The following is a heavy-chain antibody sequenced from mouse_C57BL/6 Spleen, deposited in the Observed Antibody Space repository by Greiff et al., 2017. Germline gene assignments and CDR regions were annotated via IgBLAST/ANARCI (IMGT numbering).Heavy chain of an antibody. Sequence: QVQLQQSGAELVKPGASVTISCKASGYAFSSYWMNWVKQRPGKGLEWIGQLYPGDGDTNYNGKFKGKATLTADKSSSTAYMQLSRLTSEDSAVYFCARQGWLPSYFDVWGTGTTVTVSS. D-gene: IGHD2-3*01. V-gene: IGHV1-80*01. CDR1: GYAFSSYW. CDR3: ARQGWLPSYFDV. J-gene: IGHJ1*03. CDR2: LYPGDGDT.